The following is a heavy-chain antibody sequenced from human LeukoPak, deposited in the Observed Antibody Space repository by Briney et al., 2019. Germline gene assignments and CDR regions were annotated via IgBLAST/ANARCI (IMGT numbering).Heavy chain of an antibody. CDR3: ARMSWLRPYYYYYMDV. J-gene: IGHJ6*03. V-gene: IGHV1-46*01. CDR1: GGTFTSYY. D-gene: IGHD5-24*01. Sequence: ASVKVSCKASGGTFTSYYMHWVGQAPGQGLEWMGIINPSGGSTSYAQKFQGRVTMTRDASISTAYMELSRLRSDDTAVYYCARMSWLRPYYYYYMDVWGKGTTVTVSS. CDR2: INPSGGST.